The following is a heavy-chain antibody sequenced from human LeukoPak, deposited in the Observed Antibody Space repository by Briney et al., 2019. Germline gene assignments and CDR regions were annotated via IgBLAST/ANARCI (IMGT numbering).Heavy chain of an antibody. V-gene: IGHV3-53*04. CDR1: GFTVSSNY. CDR2: IYSGGST. J-gene: IGHJ6*02. Sequence: GGSLRLSCAASGFTVSSNYMSWVRQAPXXGLERVSVIYSGGSTYYADSVKGRFTISRHNSKNTLYLQMNSLRAEDTAVYYCARVSAKNYGMDVWGQGTTVTVSS. D-gene: IGHD6-25*01. CDR3: ARVSAKNYGMDV.